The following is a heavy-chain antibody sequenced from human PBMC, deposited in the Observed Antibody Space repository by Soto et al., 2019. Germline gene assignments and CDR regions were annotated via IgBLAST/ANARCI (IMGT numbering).Heavy chain of an antibody. D-gene: IGHD3-3*01. CDR1: GYTFTSYA. CDR3: ARDHYDFWSGQLDV. V-gene: IGHV1-2*04. J-gene: IGHJ6*02. CDR2: INPNSGGT. Sequence: GASVTVSCTASGYTFTSYAMHWVRQATGQGLEWMGWINPNSGGTNYAQKFQGWVTMTRDTSISTAYMELSRLRSDDTAVYYCARDHYDFWSGQLDVWGQGTTVTVSS.